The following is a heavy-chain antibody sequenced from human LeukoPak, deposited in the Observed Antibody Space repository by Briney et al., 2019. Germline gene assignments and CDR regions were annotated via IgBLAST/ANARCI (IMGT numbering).Heavy chain of an antibody. D-gene: IGHD3-10*01. CDR2: IYTGGET. J-gene: IGHJ6*02. CDR1: GLTFSNNY. V-gene: IGHV3-53*01. Sequence: GGSLRLSCAVSGLTFSNNYMIWVRQAPGKGLEWVSVIYTGGETYYADSVKGRFTISRDNSRNTLYLEMNSLRAEDTAVYYCARDYGRSRDYGMDVWGQGTTVTVSS. CDR3: ARDYGRSRDYGMDV.